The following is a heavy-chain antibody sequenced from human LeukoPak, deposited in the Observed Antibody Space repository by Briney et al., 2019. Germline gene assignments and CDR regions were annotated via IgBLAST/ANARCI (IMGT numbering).Heavy chain of an antibody. CDR2: ISSTSYYI. Sequence: PGGSLRLSCAASGFTFSSDSMNWVRQAPGKGLEWVSSISSTSYYIYYADSVKGRFTISRDNAKNSLYLQMNSLRAEDTAVYYCAREGRYYGDYPPDYWGQGTLVTVSS. D-gene: IGHD4-17*01. J-gene: IGHJ4*02. CDR3: AREGRYYGDYPPDY. CDR1: GFTFSSDS. V-gene: IGHV3-21*01.